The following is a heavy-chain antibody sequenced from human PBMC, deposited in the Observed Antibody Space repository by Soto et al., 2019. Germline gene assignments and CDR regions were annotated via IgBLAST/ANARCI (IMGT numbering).Heavy chain of an antibody. Sequence: PGGSLRLSCAASGFTLISYAMHWVRQAPGKGLDWVAVISYDGSSKYYADSVKGRFTISRDNSKNTLYLQMNSLRADDTAVYYCARDSGSGSSQSYYHFYGMDVWGPGTTVTVSS. D-gene: IGHD3-10*01. CDR1: GFTLISYA. V-gene: IGHV3-30-3*01. CDR3: ARDSGSGSSQSYYHFYGMDV. J-gene: IGHJ6*02. CDR2: ISYDGSSK.